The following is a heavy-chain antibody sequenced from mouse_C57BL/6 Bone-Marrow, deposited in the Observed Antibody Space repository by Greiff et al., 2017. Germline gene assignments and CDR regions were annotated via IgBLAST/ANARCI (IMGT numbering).Heavy chain of an antibody. J-gene: IGHJ1*03. CDR3: ARHFYYYGSSHWYFDV. CDR2: IYPRSGNT. Sequence: QVQLQQSGAELARPGASVKLSCKASGYTFTSYGISWVKQRTGQGLEWIGEIYPRSGNTYYNEKFKGKATLTADKSSSTAYMELSSLTSEDSAVYFCARHFYYYGSSHWYFDVWGTGTTVTVSS. V-gene: IGHV1-81*01. CDR1: GYTFTSYG. D-gene: IGHD1-1*01.